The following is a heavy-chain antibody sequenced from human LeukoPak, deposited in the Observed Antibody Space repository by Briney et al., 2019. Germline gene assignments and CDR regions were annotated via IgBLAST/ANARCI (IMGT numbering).Heavy chain of an antibody. CDR1: GFTFSSYA. D-gene: IGHD1-14*01. J-gene: IGHJ4*02. CDR3: ARDSVAYEGTDY. Sequence: GGSLRLSCAASGFTFSSYAMSWVRQAPGKGLEWVSAISGSGGSTYYADSVKGRFTISRDNAKNSLYLQMNSLRAEDTAVYYCARDSVAYEGTDYWGQGTLVTVSS. CDR2: ISGSGGST. V-gene: IGHV3-23*01.